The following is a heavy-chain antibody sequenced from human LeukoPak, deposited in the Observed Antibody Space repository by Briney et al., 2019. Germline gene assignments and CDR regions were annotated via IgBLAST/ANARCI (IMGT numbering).Heavy chain of an antibody. CDR3: ARAWSGTMVRGVTPPRYNWFDP. CDR1: GGSISSSSYY. J-gene: IGHJ5*02. V-gene: IGHV4-39*07. CDR2: IYYSGST. D-gene: IGHD3-10*01. Sequence: SETLSLTCTVSGGSISSSSYYWGWIRQPPGKGLEWIGSIYYSGSTYYNPSLKSRVTISVDTSKNQFSLKLSSVTAADTAVYYCARAWSGTMVRGVTPPRYNWFDPWGQGTLVTVSS.